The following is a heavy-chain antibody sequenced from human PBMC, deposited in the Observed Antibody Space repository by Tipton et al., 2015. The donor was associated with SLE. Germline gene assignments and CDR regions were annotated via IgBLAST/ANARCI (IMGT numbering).Heavy chain of an antibody. CDR1: GFTSDDYA. CDR3: AKDKGGGQYYFEY. CDR2: ISWNSGSI. D-gene: IGHD3-16*01. Sequence: RSLRLSCAASGFTSDDYAMHWVRQAPGKGLEWVSGISWNSGSIGYADSVKGRFTISRDNAKNPLYLQMNTLRAEDTALYYCAKDKGGGQYYFEYWGQGTLVTVSS. V-gene: IGHV3-9*02. J-gene: IGHJ4*02.